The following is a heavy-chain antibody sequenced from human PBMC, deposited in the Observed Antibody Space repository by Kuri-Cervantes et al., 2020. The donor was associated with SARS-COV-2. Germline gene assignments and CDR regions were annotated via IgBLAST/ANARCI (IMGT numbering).Heavy chain of an antibody. V-gene: IGHV4-59*12. CDR1: GGSISSYY. Sequence: ESLKISCTVSGGSISSYYWSWIRQPPGKGLEWIGYIYYSGSTNYNPSLKSRVTMSVDTSKNQFSLKLSSVTAADTAVYYCARADSSSWPYWDYYYYGMDVWGQGTTVTVSS. CDR3: ARADSSSWPYWDYYYYGMDV. CDR2: IYYSGST. J-gene: IGHJ6*02. D-gene: IGHD6-13*01.